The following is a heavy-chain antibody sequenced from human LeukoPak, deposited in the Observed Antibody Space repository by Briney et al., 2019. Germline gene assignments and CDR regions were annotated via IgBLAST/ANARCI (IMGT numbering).Heavy chain of an antibody. CDR2: ISYSGNT. V-gene: IGHV4-59*12. Sequence: SETLSLTCTVSGGSISNYYWTWIRQPPGKGLEWIGFISYSGNTNYNPSLKSRVTISVDTSKNQFSLKLTSVTAADTAVYYCARGGSGYGFNYWGQGTLVTVSS. CDR1: GGSISNYY. D-gene: IGHD5-18*01. J-gene: IGHJ4*02. CDR3: ARGGSGYGFNY.